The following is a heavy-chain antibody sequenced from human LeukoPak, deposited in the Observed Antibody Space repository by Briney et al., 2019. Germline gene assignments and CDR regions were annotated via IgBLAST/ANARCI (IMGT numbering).Heavy chain of an antibody. V-gene: IGHV4-34*01. Sequence: SETLSLTCAVYGGSFSGYYWSWIRQPPGKGLEWIGEINHSGSTNYNPSLKSRVTISVDTSKNQFSLKLSSVTAADTAVYYCARGLPGYYDFWSGPRGRALSSVCFDYRGQGTLVTVSS. CDR3: ARGLPGYYDFWSGPRGRALSSVCFDY. CDR1: GGSFSGYY. CDR2: INHSGST. J-gene: IGHJ4*02. D-gene: IGHD3-3*01.